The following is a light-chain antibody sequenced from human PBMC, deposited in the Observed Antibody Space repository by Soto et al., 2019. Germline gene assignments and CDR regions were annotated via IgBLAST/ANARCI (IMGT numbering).Light chain of an antibody. Sequence: QSALTQPPSASGSPGQSVTISCTGTSSDIGGSNQVSWYQQHPGKAPKLMIYDVSKRPSGVPDRFSGSKSGNTASLTVSGLQAEDEADYYCSSNAVDSYVFGTVTKLTVL. CDR2: DVS. J-gene: IGLJ1*01. CDR3: SSNAVDSYV. V-gene: IGLV2-8*01. CDR1: SSDIGGSNQ.